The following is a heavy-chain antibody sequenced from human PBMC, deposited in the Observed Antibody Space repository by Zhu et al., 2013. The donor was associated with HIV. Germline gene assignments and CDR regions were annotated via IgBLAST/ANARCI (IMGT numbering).Heavy chain of an antibody. V-gene: IGHV1-69*06. CDR1: GGTFSNYA. CDR3: CVEILYGDLTGEWVVDT. CDR2: IIPLFDTP. Sequence: QVQLVQSEAEVKKPGSSVKVSCKASGGTFSNYAISWVRQAPGQGLQWVGGIIPLFDTPTYAQKFRGRVTITADKSTTTTYMELNSLKSEDTAIYSSCVEILYGDLTGEWVVDTWGQGTLVTVS. D-gene: IGHD3-10*01. J-gene: IGHJ4*02.